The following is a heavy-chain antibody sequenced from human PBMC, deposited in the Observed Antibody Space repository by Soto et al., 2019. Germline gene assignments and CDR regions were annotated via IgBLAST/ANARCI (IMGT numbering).Heavy chain of an antibody. J-gene: IGHJ5*02. V-gene: IGHV4-31*03. CDR2: IYYSGST. CDR1: GGSISSGGYY. Sequence: SETLSLTCTVSGGSISSGGYYWSWIRQHPGKGLEWIGYIYYSGSTYYNPSLKSRVTISVDTSKNQFSLKLSSVTAADTAVYYCARVFSDSTSFFDPWGQGTLVTVSS. D-gene: IGHD6-13*01. CDR3: ARVFSDSTSFFDP.